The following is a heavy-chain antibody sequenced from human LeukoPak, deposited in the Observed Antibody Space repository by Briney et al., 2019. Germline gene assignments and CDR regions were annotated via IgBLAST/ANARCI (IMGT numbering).Heavy chain of an antibody. CDR2: ISSSSSYI. Sequence: GGSLRLSCAASGFTFSSYSMNWVRQAPGKGLEWVASISSSSSYIYYVDSVKGRFTISRDNAKNSLYLQVNSLRAEDTAVYYCARVKGIDSVDYYGSGNYYNFTYWGQGTLVTVSS. J-gene: IGHJ4*02. V-gene: IGHV3-21*01. D-gene: IGHD3-10*01. CDR3: ARVKGIDSVDYYGSGNYYNFTY. CDR1: GFTFSSYS.